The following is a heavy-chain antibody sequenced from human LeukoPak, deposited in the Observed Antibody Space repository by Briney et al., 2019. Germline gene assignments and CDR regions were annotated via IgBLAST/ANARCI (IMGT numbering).Heavy chain of an antibody. CDR2: IYYSGST. CDR3: ARIGRLRTAAAGKTIDY. V-gene: IGHV4-39*01. J-gene: IGHJ4*02. CDR1: GDSISSSSYY. Sequence: PSETLSLTCTVSGDSISSSSYYWGWIRQPPGKGLEWIGSIYYSGSTYYNPYLKSRVTISVDTSKNQFSLKLSSVTAADTAVYYCARIGRLRTAAAGKTIDYWGQGTLVTVSS. D-gene: IGHD6-13*01.